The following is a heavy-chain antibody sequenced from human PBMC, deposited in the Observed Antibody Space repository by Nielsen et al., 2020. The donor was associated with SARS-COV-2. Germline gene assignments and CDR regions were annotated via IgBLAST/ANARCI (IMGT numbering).Heavy chain of an antibody. CDR1: GYTLTELS. CDR3: ATSLVGIGTKGELDYYYGMDV. D-gene: IGHD1-14*01. V-gene: IGHV1-24*01. CDR2: FDPEDGET. Sequence: ASVKVSCKVSGYTLTELSMHWVRQAPGKGLEWMGGFDPEDGETIYAQKFQGRVTMTEDTSTDTAYMELSSLRSEDTAVYYCATSLVGIGTKGELDYYYGMDVWGQGTTVTVSS. J-gene: IGHJ6*02.